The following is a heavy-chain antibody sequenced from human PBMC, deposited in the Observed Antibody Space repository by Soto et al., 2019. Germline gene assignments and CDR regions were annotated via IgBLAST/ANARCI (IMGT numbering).Heavy chain of an antibody. CDR2: IIPIFGTA. CDR1: GGTFSSYA. CDR3: ARGLYYYDSSGYYRAFNYFDY. Sequence: GASVKVSCKASGGTFSSYAISWVRQAPGQGLEWMGGIIPIFGTANYAQKFQGRVTITADESTSTAYMELSSLRSEDTAVYYRARGLYYYDSSGYYRAFNYFDYWGQGTLVTVSS. D-gene: IGHD3-22*01. J-gene: IGHJ4*02. V-gene: IGHV1-69*13.